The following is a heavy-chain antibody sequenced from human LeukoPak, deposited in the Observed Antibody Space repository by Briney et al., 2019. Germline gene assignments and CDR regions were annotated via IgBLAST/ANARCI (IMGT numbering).Heavy chain of an antibody. V-gene: IGHV4-31*03. D-gene: IGHD5-12*01. Sequence: KSSETLSLTCTVSGGSISSGGYYWSWIRQHPGKGLEWIGYIYYSGSTYYNPSLRSRVTISVDTSKNQFSLKLSSVTAADTAVYYCARSGGYAFDYWGQGTLVTVSS. CDR3: ARSGGYAFDY. CDR1: GGSISSGGYY. J-gene: IGHJ4*02. CDR2: IYYSGST.